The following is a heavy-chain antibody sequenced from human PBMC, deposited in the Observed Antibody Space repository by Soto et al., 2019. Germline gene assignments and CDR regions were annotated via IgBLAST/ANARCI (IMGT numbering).Heavy chain of an antibody. Sequence: QVQLVESGGGVVQPGRSLRLSCAASGFTFSSYGMHWVRQAPGKGLEWVAVIWYDGSNKYYADSVKGRFTISRDNSKNTLYRKINSRRAENRAVYSGARDAQSEVDTRGIDYWGQGTLVTVSS. CDR2: IWYDGSNK. CDR3: ARDAQSEVDTRGIDY. D-gene: IGHD3-16*01. V-gene: IGHV3-33*01. CDR1: GFTFSSYG. J-gene: IGHJ4*02.